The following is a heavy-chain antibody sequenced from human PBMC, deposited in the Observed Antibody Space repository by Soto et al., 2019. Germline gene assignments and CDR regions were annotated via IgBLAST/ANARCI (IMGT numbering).Heavy chain of an antibody. CDR2: IYYSGST. J-gene: IGHJ3*02. D-gene: IGHD2-8*02. CDR3: ARLRVLARAFDI. CDR1: GGSISSSSYY. V-gene: IGHV4-39*01. Sequence: QLQLQESGPGLVKPSETLSLTCTVSGGSISSSSYYWGWIRQPPGKGLEWIGSIYYSGSTYYNPSLKSRVTLSVDTSKNQFSLKLSSVTAPDTAVYYCARLRVLARAFDIWGQGTMVTVSS.